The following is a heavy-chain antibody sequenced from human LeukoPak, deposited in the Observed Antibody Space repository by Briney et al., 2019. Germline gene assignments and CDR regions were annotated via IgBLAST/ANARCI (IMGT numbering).Heavy chain of an antibody. CDR3: ARHTLGKAAAGKWFDP. V-gene: IGHV4-39*01. CDR2: MYYSGST. Sequence: SETLSLTCTVSGGSISSSSYYWGWIGQPPGKGLEWIGSMYYSGSTYYNPSLKSRVTISVDTSKNQFSLKLSSVTAADTAVYYCARHTLGKAAAGKWFDPWGQGTLVTVSS. J-gene: IGHJ5*02. D-gene: IGHD6-13*01. CDR1: GGSISSSSYY.